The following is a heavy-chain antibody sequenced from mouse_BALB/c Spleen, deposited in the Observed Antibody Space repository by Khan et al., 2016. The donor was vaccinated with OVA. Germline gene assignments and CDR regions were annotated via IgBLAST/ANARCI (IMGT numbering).Heavy chain of an antibody. J-gene: IGHJ2*01. CDR2: IWAGGST. V-gene: IGHV2-9*02. Sequence: QVHPKVSGPRLVAPSQSLSITCTVPGFSLTSYGVHWVRHPPGKGLEWLGVIWAGGSTNYNSALMSRLSISKDNSKSQVFLKMNSLQTDDTAMYYCARLEDIWGQGTTLTVSS. CDR3: ARLEDI. CDR1: GFSLTSYG. D-gene: IGHD1-3*01.